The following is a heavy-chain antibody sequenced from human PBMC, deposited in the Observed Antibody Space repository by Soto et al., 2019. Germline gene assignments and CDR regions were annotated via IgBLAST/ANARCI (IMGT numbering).Heavy chain of an antibody. D-gene: IGHD2-15*01. V-gene: IGHV4-31*03. J-gene: IGHJ4*02. Sequence: TLSLTCTVSGGSISSGGYYWSWIRQHPGRGLEWIGYIYYSGSTYYNPSLKSRVTISVDTSKNQFSLKLSSVTAADTAVYYCARVLVGYCSGGSCPITYYFDYWGQGTLVTVSS. CDR1: GGSISSGGYY. CDR3: ARVLVGYCSGGSCPITYYFDY. CDR2: IYYSGST.